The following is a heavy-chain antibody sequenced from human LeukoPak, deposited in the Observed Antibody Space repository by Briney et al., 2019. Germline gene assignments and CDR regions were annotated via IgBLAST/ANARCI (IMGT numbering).Heavy chain of an antibody. V-gene: IGHV1-8*01. CDR1: GYTFTSYD. Sequence: GASVKVSCKASGYTFTSYDINWVRQATGQGLEWMGWMNPNSGNTGYAQKFQGRVTMTRNTSISTAYMELSSLRSEDTAVYYCARGRYFDWFFDYWGQGTLVTVSS. CDR3: ARGRYFDWFFDY. J-gene: IGHJ4*02. CDR2: MNPNSGNT. D-gene: IGHD3-9*01.